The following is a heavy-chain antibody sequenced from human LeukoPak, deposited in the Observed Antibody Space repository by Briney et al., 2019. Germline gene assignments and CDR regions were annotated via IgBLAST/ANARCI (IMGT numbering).Heavy chain of an antibody. CDR1: GGSISSSSYY. J-gene: IGHJ4*02. Sequence: KPSETLSLTCTVSGGSISSSSYYWGWIRQPPGKGLEWIGSIYYSGSTYYNPSLKSRVTISVDTSKNQFSLKLSSVTAADTAVYYCARHRQYYYDSANYYFDYWGQGTLVTVSS. D-gene: IGHD3-22*01. CDR3: ARHRQYYYDSANYYFDY. CDR2: IYYSGST. V-gene: IGHV4-39*01.